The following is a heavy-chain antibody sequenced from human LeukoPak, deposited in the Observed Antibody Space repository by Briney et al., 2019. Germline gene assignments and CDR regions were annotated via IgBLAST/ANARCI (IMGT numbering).Heavy chain of an antibody. CDR1: GYTFTSYG. J-gene: IGHJ4*02. D-gene: IGHD2-2*01. CDR2: ISAYNGNT. V-gene: IGHV1-18*04. Sequence: ASVKVSFKASGYTFTSYGISWVRQAPGQGLEWMGWISAYNGNTNYAQKLQGRVTMTTDTSTSTAYMELRSLRSDDTAVYYCARDIVVVPAAVFDYWGQGTLVTVSS. CDR3: ARDIVVVPAAVFDY.